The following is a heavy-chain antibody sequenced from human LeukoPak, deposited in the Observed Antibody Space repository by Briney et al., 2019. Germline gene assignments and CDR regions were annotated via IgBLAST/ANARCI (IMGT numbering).Heavy chain of an antibody. CDR1: GGSISSGSYC. V-gene: IGHV4-61*02. Sequence: SETLSLTCTVSGGSISSGSYCWSWIRQPAGKGLEWIGRIYTSGSTNYNPSLKSRVTISVDTSKNQFSLKLSSVTAADTAVYYCARDHRDYYYYYYMDVWGKGTTVTVSS. CDR2: IYTSGST. CDR3: ARDHRDYYYYYYMDV. J-gene: IGHJ6*03.